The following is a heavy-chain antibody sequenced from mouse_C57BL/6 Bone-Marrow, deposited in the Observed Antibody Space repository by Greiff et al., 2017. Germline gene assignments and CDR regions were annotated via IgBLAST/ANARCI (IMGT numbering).Heavy chain of an antibody. Sequence: VHVKQSGTVLARPGASVKMSCKTSGYTFTSYWLHWGKQRSGQGLEWLGAIYPGNSDTSYNQKFKGKAKLTAVTSASTAYMELSSLTNENSAVYYCTRRYYSNLEFAYWGQGTLGTVSA. J-gene: IGHJ3*01. D-gene: IGHD2-5*01. CDR1: GYTFTSYW. V-gene: IGHV1-5*01. CDR3: TRRYYSNLEFAY. CDR2: IYPGNSDT.